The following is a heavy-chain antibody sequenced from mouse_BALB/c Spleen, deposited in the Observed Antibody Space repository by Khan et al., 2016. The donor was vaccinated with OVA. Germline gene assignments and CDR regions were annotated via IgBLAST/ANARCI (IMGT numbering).Heavy chain of an antibody. J-gene: IGHJ1*01. CDR1: GYTFTNYG. Sequence: QIQLVQSGPELKKPGETVKISCKASGYTFTNYGMNWVKQAPGKGLKWMGWINTYTGEPTYADDFKGRFVFSLETSASTAFLQISNLKNEDMTTXFCSCLSSYWATAVWGAGTTVTVSS. CDR2: INTYTGEP. D-gene: IGHD2-10*01. V-gene: IGHV9-1*02. CDR3: SCLSSYWATAV.